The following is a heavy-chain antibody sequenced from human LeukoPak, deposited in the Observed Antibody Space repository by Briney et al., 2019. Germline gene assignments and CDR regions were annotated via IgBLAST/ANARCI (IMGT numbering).Heavy chain of an antibody. CDR3: AKDPYMYCSTTSCYQDY. CDR2: IRYDGSNK. D-gene: IGHD2-2*01. CDR1: GFTFSSYG. V-gene: IGHV3-30*02. J-gene: IGHJ4*02. Sequence: LPGGSLRLSCAASGFTFSSYGMHWVRQAPGKGLEWVAFIRYDGSNKYYADSVKGRFTISRDNSKNTLYLQMNSLRAEDTAVYYCAKDPYMYCSTTSCYQDYWGQGTLVTVSS.